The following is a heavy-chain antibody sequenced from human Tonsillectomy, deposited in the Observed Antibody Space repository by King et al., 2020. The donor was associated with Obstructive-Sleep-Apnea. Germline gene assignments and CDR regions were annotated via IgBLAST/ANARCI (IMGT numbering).Heavy chain of an antibody. Sequence: QLQESGPGLVKPSETLSLTCTVSGGSLSSYYWSWVRQPPGKGLEWIGYIYSTGSTNYNPSLKSRVTISVDTSKNQFSLKLTSVTAADTAVYYCARQYSSGWYYFDYWGQGTLVTVSS. CDR2: IYSTGST. D-gene: IGHD6-13*01. CDR1: GGSLSSYY. J-gene: IGHJ4*02. CDR3: ARQYSSGWYYFDY. V-gene: IGHV4-59*08.